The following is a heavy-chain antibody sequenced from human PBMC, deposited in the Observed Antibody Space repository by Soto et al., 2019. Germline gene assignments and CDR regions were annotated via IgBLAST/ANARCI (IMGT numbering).Heavy chain of an antibody. J-gene: IGHJ4*02. CDR1: GGTFSSYA. V-gene: IGHV1-69*12. D-gene: IGHD4-17*01. CDR3: AREDYGGNSSYYFDY. Sequence: QVQLVQSGAEVKKPGSSVKVSCKASGGTFSSYAISWVRQAPGQGLEWMGGIIPIFGTANYAQKFQGRVTITADESRSTAYMELSSRKSEDTAVYYCAREDYGGNSSYYFDYWGQGTLVTVYS. CDR2: IIPIFGTA.